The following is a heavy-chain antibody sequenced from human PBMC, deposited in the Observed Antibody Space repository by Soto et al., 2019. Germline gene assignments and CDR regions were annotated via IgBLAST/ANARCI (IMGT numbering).Heavy chain of an antibody. J-gene: IGHJ4*02. Sequence: PGGALGLCCAATGVTFTRYSMNWVRQAPGKGLEWVSSISSTTNYIYYGDSMKGRFTISRDNAKNSLYLEMNSLRAEDTAVYYCARESEDLTSNFDYWGQGTLVPVYS. CDR2: ISSTTNYI. V-gene: IGHV3-21*06. CDR3: ARESEDLTSNFDY. CDR1: GVTFTRYS.